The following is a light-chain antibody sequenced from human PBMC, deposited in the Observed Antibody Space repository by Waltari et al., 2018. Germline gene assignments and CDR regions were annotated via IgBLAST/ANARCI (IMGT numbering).Light chain of an antibody. J-gene: IGLJ1*01. CDR3: SSYTSSSTRV. V-gene: IGLV2-14*01. CDR2: EVS. Sequence: QSALTQPAPVSGSPGQSITISCTGTSSDVGGYNYVPWYQQHPGKAPKLMIDEVSNRPSGVSNRFSGSKSGNTASLTISGLQAEDEADYYCSSYTSSSTRVFGTGTKVTVL. CDR1: SSDVGGYNY.